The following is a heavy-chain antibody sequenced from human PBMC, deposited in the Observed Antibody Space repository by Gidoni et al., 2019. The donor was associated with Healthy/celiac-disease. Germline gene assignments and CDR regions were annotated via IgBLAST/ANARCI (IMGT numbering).Heavy chain of an antibody. V-gene: IGHV3-13*04. CDR2: IGTAGDT. CDR3: ARGIRVVPAALYYYYGMDV. D-gene: IGHD2-2*01. J-gene: IGHJ6*02. CDR1: GFTFSSYD. Sequence: EVQLVESGGGLVQPGGSLRLSCAASGFTFSSYDMHWVRQATGKGLEWVSAIGTAGDTYYPGSVKGRFTISRENAKNSLYLQMNSLRAGDTAVYYCARGIRVVPAALYYYYGMDVWGQGTTVTVSS.